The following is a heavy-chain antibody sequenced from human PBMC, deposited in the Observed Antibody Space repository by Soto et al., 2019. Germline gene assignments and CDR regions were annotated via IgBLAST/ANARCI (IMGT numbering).Heavy chain of an antibody. D-gene: IGHD2-2*01. CDR3: VRLDCSGTSCYFYGLDV. Sequence: GGSLRLSCAASGFTFTSSTMKWVRQAPGKGLGWVSSISSGSSDKYYADSVRGRFTISRDDATNSVYLQMKGLRAEDSAVYYCVRLDCSGTSCYFYGLDVWGQGTTVTVSS. CDR2: ISSGSSDK. J-gene: IGHJ6*02. CDR1: GFTFTSST. V-gene: IGHV3-21*06.